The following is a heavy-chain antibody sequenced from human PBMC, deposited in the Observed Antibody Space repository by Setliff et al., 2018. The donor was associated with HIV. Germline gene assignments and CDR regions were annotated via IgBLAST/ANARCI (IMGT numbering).Heavy chain of an antibody. CDR1: GGSFSGFY. CDR2: INHSGST. CDR3: ANFLPDTAAAGPRFDY. Sequence: PSETLSLTCAVYGGSFSGFYWSWIRQPPGKGLEWIGEINHSGSTTYNPSLKSRVTISVDTSKNHFSLKLSSVTAADTAVYYCANFLPDTAAAGPRFDYWGQGTRVTVS. J-gene: IGHJ4*02. D-gene: IGHD6-13*01. V-gene: IGHV4-34*01.